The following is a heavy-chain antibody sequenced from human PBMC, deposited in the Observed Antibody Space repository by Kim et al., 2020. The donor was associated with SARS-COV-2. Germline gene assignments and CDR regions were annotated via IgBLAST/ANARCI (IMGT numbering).Heavy chain of an antibody. Sequence: YAQKFQGRVTMTRDTSISTAYMELSRLRSDDTAVYYCAREDSSGWYLVDYWGQGTLVTVSS. V-gene: IGHV1-2*02. D-gene: IGHD6-19*01. CDR3: AREDSSGWYLVDY. J-gene: IGHJ4*02.